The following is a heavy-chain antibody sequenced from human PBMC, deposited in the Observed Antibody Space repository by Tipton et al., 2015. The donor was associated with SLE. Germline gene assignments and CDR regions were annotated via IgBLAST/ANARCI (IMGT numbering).Heavy chain of an antibody. V-gene: IGHV4-4*07. D-gene: IGHD1-26*01. CDR1: GDSISSFY. CDR3: ARSESYYSALTY. CDR2: FHTSGYT. Sequence: LRLSCTVSGDSISSFYWSWIRQPAGKGLEWIGRFHTSGYTDYNPSLKSRVTMSGDTSTNQLSLNLSSVTAADTAVYYCARSESYYSALTYWGQGTLVTVSS. J-gene: IGHJ4*02.